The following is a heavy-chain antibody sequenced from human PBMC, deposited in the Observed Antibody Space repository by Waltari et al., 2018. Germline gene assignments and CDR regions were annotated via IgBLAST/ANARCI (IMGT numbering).Heavy chain of an antibody. CDR1: GGPYSRFG. J-gene: IGHJ6*02. Sequence: QVHLVQSGAEVKKPGSSVKVSCKASGGPYSRFGLSWVRLAPGQGLEWMGGLVPEYGTTNYAQKFEGRVTITADESTSTVYMELSSLRSEDTAVYYCVRDTSTMTQQPNGMDVWGQGTTVTVAS. CDR3: VRDTSTMTQQPNGMDV. CDR2: LVPEYGTT. D-gene: IGHD1-1*01. V-gene: IGHV1-69*01.